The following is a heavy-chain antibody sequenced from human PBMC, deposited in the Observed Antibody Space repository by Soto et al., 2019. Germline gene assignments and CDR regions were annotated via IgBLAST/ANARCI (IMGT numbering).Heavy chain of an antibody. J-gene: IGHJ6*02. CDR1: GGSFSAYY. D-gene: IGHD3-10*01. Sequence: SETLSHTCAGLGGSFSAYYWSLIRQPPGKGLEWIGEINHSGSTNYNPSLKSRVTISVDTSKNQFSLKLSSVTAADTAVYYCARVSGINYYGMDVWGQGTTVT. CDR3: ARVSGINYYGMDV. CDR2: INHSGST. V-gene: IGHV4-34*01.